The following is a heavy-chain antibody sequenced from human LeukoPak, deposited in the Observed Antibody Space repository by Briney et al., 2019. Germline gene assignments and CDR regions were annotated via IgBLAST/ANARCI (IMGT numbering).Heavy chain of an antibody. CDR1: GFTFSSYS. CDR2: ISSSSGYI. V-gene: IGHV3-21*01. CDR3: ARDRSNLMDV. Sequence: PGGSLRLSCAASGFTFSSYSMNWVRQAPGKGLEWVSSISSSSGYIYYADSVKGRFSISRDNAKNSLYLQMNRLRAEDTAVYYCARDRSNLMDVWGQGTTVTVSS. D-gene: IGHD1-14*01. J-gene: IGHJ6*01.